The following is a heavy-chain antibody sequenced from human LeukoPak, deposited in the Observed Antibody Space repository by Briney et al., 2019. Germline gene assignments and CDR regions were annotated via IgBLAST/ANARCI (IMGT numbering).Heavy chain of an antibody. CDR2: IYYSGST. J-gene: IGHJ4*02. V-gene: IGHV4-59*08. CDR3: ARHVWLQPFDY. D-gene: IGHD3-9*01. CDR1: GXSMNSYY. Sequence: SETLSLTCSVSGXSMNSYYWSWIRQSPGKGLEWIGYIYYSGSTNYNPSPKSRVTISVDTSKTQFSLKLSSVTAADTAVYYCARHVWLQPFDYWGQGTLVTVSS.